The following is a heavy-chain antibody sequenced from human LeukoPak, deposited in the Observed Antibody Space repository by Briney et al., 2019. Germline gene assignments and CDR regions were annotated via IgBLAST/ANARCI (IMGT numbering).Heavy chain of an antibody. CDR1: GFTFSNYW. CDR2: IKTDGSII. J-gene: IGHJ4*02. V-gene: IGHV3-74*01. Sequence: GGSLRLSCVASGFTFSNYWMHWVRHAPGKGLVWVSHIKTDGSIIDYADPVKGRFTISRDNAKNTVYLQMHSLRAEDTAVYYCARDAIRGFNYWGQGILVSVSS. CDR3: ARDAIRGFNY.